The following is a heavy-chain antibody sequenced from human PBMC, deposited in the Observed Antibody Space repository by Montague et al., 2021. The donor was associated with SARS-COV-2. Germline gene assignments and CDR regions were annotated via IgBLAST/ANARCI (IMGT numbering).Heavy chain of an antibody. CDR2: IYYSGST. CDR3: ARLEAGDCSGGSCYSSWFDP. V-gene: IGHV4-59*08. D-gene: IGHD2-15*01. Sequence: SETLSRTCTVSGGSISSYYWSWIRQPPGKGLEWNGYIYYSGSTNYNPSLKSRVTISVDTSKNQFSLKLSSVTAADTAVYYCARLEAGDCSGGSCYSSWFDPWGQGTLVPVSS. CDR1: GGSISSYY. J-gene: IGHJ5*02.